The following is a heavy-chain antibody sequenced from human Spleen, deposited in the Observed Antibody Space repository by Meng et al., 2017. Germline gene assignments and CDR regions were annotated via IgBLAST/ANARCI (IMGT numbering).Heavy chain of an antibody. CDR2: IKQDGSEK. J-gene: IGHJ4*02. V-gene: IGHV3-7*01. CDR1: GFTFSSYW. Sequence: GGSLRLSCAASGFTFSSYWMSWVRQAPGKGLEWVANIKQDGSEKYYVDSVKGRSTISRDNAKNSLYLQMNSLRAEDTAVYYCARDSTAMAGDYFDYWGQGTLVTVYS. CDR3: ARDSTAMAGDYFDY. D-gene: IGHD5-18*01.